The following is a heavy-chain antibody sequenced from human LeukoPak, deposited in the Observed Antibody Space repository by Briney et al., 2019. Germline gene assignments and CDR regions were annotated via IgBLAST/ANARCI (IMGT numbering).Heavy chain of an antibody. CDR1: GYSFTSYW. J-gene: IGHJ3*02. V-gene: IGHV5-51*01. CDR3: ARSGPYYYDRNDAFDI. Sequence: GESLKTSCKGSGYSFTSYWIGWVRQLPGKGLEWMGIIYPGDSDTRYSPSFQGQVTISADKSISTAYLQWSSLKASDTAMYYCARSGPYYYDRNDAFDIWGQGTMVTVSS. CDR2: IYPGDSDT. D-gene: IGHD3-22*01.